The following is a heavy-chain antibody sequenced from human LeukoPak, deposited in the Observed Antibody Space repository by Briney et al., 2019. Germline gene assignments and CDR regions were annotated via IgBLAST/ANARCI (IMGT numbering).Heavy chain of an antibody. V-gene: IGHV3-30-3*01. D-gene: IGHD6-19*01. Sequence: GRSLRLSCAASGFTFSSYAMHWVRQAPGKGLEWVAVISYDGSNKYYADSVKGRFTNSRDNSKNTLYLQMNSLRAEDTAVYYCARDFVAVAGTEGFDYWGQGTLVTVSS. J-gene: IGHJ4*02. CDR1: GFTFSSYA. CDR3: ARDFVAVAGTEGFDY. CDR2: ISYDGSNK.